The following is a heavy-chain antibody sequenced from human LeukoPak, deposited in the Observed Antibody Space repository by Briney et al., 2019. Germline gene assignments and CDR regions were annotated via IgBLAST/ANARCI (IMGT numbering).Heavy chain of an antibody. Sequence: GGSLRLSCAASGFTVSSNYMSWVRQAPGRGLEGVSVMYSGGSTYYADSVKGRFTISRDNSKNTLYLQMNSLRAEDTAVYYCARVGGPTVTTRKFDPWGQGTLVTVSS. CDR3: ARVGGPTVTTRKFDP. J-gene: IGHJ5*02. D-gene: IGHD4-17*01. V-gene: IGHV3-66*01. CDR2: MYSGGST. CDR1: GFTVSSNY.